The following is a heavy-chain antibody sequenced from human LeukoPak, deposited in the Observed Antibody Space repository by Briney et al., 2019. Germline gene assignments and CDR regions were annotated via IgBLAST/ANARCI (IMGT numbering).Heavy chain of an antibody. CDR3: AKTQDFWSGYSNPDY. CDR1: GFTFSSYG. D-gene: IGHD3-3*01. V-gene: IGHV3-30*02. Sequence: GGSLRLSCAASGFTFSSYGMHWVRQAPGKGLEWVAFIRYDGSNKYYADSVKGRFTISRDNSKNTLYLQMNSLRAEDTAVYYCAKTQDFWSGYSNPDYWGQGTLVTVSS. J-gene: IGHJ4*02. CDR2: IRYDGSNK.